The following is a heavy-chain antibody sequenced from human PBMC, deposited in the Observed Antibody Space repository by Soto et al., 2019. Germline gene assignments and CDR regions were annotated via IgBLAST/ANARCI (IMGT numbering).Heavy chain of an antibody. Sequence: PSETLSVTCAVYGGSFSGYYWSWIRQPPGKGLEWIGEINHSGSTNYNPSLKSRVTISVDTSKNQFSLKLSSVTAADTAVYYCARADDYGDYSRGDAFDIWGQGTMVTVSS. CDR3: ARADDYGDYSRGDAFDI. CDR1: GGSFSGYY. D-gene: IGHD4-17*01. V-gene: IGHV4-34*01. J-gene: IGHJ3*02. CDR2: INHSGST.